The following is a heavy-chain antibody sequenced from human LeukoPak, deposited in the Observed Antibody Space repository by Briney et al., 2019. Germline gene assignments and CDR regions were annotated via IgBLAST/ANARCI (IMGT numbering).Heavy chain of an antibody. CDR1: GYTLTELS. Sequence: ASVKVSCKVSGYTLTELSMHWVRRAPGKGLEWMGGFDPEDGETIYAQKFQGRVTMTEDTSIDTAYMELSSLRSEDTAVYYCATDSYSSSWYGWFDPWGQGTLVTVSS. V-gene: IGHV1-24*01. CDR3: ATDSYSSSWYGWFDP. J-gene: IGHJ5*02. CDR2: FDPEDGET. D-gene: IGHD6-13*01.